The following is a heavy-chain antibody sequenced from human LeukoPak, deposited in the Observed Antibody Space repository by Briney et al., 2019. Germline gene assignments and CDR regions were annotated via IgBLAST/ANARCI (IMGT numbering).Heavy chain of an antibody. CDR3: AREEYHLPSRWFDP. CDR2: IIPIFGTA. Sequence: SVKVSYKASGGNFSSYAISWVRQAPGQGLEWMGGIIPIFGTANYAQKFQGRVTITTDESTSTAYMELSSLRSEDTAVYYCAREEYHLPSRWFDPWGQGTLVTVSS. D-gene: IGHD2-2*01. J-gene: IGHJ5*02. CDR1: GGNFSSYA. V-gene: IGHV1-69*05.